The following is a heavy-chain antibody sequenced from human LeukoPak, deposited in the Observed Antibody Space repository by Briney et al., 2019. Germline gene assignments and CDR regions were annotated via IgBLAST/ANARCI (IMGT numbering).Heavy chain of an antibody. CDR3: ASDPSISGWFDP. V-gene: IGHV3-66*02. D-gene: IGHD6-25*01. Sequence: GGSLRLSCAASGFTVSSNYMSWVRQAPGKGLEWVSVIYSGGSTYYADSVKGRFTISRDNSKNTLYLQMNSLRAEDTAVYYCASDPSISGWFDPRGQGTLVTVSS. J-gene: IGHJ5*02. CDR2: IYSGGST. CDR1: GFTVSSNY.